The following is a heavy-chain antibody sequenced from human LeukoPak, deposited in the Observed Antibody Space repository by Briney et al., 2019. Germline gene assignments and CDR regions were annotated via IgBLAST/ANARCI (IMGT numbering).Heavy chain of an antibody. D-gene: IGHD2-15*01. Sequence: PSETLSLTCAVYGGSFSGYYWSWIRQPPGKGLEWIGEINHSGSTNYNPSLKSRVTISVDTSKNQFSLKLSSVTAADTAVYYCARTGPRYCSGGSCYDYLHYFDYWGQGTLVTVSS. CDR1: GGSFSGYY. J-gene: IGHJ4*02. CDR2: INHSGST. V-gene: IGHV4-34*01. CDR3: ARTGPRYCSGGSCYDYLHYFDY.